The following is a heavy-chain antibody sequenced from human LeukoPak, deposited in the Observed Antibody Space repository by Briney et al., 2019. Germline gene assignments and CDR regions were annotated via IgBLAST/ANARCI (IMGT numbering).Heavy chain of an antibody. Sequence: ASVKVSCKASGYTFTSCYMHWVRQAPGQGLEWMGIINPSGGSTSYAQKFQGRVTLTRDTSTSTVYMELSSLRSEDTAVYYCARSSTLGNYFDYWGQGTLVTVSS. J-gene: IGHJ4*02. CDR1: GYTFTSCY. CDR2: INPSGGST. D-gene: IGHD6-13*01. CDR3: ARSSTLGNYFDY. V-gene: IGHV1-46*01.